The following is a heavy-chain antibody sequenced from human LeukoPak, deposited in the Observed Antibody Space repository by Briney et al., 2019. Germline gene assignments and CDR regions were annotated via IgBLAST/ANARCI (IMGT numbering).Heavy chain of an antibody. J-gene: IGHJ6*03. CDR1: GVSITSYY. D-gene: IGHD3-22*01. CDR2: IYYRGST. V-gene: IGHV4-59*01. CDR3: AREGVYDSSGYSHYYYYMDV. Sequence: PSETLSLTCTVSGVSITSYYWSWIRQPPGKGLEWIGYIYYRGSTNYNPSLKSRVTISVDTSKNQFSLKLSSVTAADTAVYYCAREGVYDSSGYSHYYYYMDVWGKGTTVTISS.